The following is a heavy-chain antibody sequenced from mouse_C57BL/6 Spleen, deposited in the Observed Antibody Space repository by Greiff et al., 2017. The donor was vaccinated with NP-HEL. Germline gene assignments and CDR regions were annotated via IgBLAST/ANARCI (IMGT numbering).Heavy chain of an antibody. Sequence: EVMLVESGGGLVKPGGSLKLSCAASGFTFSSYAMSWVRQTPEKRLEWVATISDGGSYTYYPDNVKGRFTISRDNAKNNLYLQMSHLKSEDTAMDYCARGEGLLSRDAMDYWGQGTSVTVSS. CDR2: ISDGGSYT. V-gene: IGHV5-4*03. CDR1: GFTFSSYA. CDR3: ARGEGLLSRDAMDY. D-gene: IGHD2-1*01. J-gene: IGHJ4*01.